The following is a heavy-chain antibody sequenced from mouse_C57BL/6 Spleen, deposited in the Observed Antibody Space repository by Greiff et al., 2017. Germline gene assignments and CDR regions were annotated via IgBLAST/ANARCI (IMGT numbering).Heavy chain of an antibody. CDR3: ARSYGNSWYFDV. J-gene: IGHJ1*03. CDR2: IRNKANGYTT. Sequence: EVQLVEFGGGLVQPGGSLSLSCAASGFTFTDYYMSWVRQPPGKALEWLGFIRNKANGYTTEYSASVKGRFTISRDNSQSILYLQMNALRAEDSATYYCARSYGNSWYFDVWGTGTTVTVSS. CDR1: GFTFTDYY. V-gene: IGHV7-3*01. D-gene: IGHD2-1*01.